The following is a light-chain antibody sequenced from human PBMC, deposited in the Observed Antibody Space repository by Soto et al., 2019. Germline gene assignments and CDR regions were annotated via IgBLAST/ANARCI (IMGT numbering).Light chain of an antibody. J-gene: IGKJ1*01. CDR3: LLDYAYFWA. Sequence: DIQMAQSPSSVSASVGDRVTITCRASQGINKWLVWYQQKPGKAPKLLIYTTSNLKSGVPSRFSGSGSGTDFTLTISSLQPEDFATYYCLLDYAYFWAFGQGTKVEIK. CDR1: QGINKW. CDR2: TTS. V-gene: IGKV1D-12*01.